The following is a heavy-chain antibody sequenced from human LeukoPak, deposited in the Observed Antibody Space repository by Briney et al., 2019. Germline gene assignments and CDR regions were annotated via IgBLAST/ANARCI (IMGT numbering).Heavy chain of an antibody. J-gene: IGHJ4*02. CDR2: INPNSGGT. D-gene: IGHD2-2*01. CDR1: GYTFVSYA. V-gene: IGHV1-2*06. CDR3: AREYQLLTDY. Sequence: ASVKVSCKASGYTFVSYAITWVRQAPGQGLEWMGRINPNSGGTNYAQKFQGRVTMTRDTSISTAYMELSRLRSDDTAVYYCAREYQLLTDYWGQGTLVTVSS.